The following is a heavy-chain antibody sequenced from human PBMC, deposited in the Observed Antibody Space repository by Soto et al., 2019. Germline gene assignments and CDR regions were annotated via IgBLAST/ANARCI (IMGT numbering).Heavy chain of an antibody. CDR3: ARAQGSSASLEIYSDYYYGMDV. CDR2: IIPISGTA. Sequence: QVQLVQSGAEVKKPGSSVKVSCKASGGTFSSYAISWVRQAPGQGLEWMGGIIPISGTANYAQKFQGRVTITADESTSTAYMELSSTRSEDTAVYYWARAQGSSASLEIYSDYYYGMDVWGQGTTVTVSS. D-gene: IGHD2-2*01. CDR1: GGTFSSYA. J-gene: IGHJ6*02. V-gene: IGHV1-69*01.